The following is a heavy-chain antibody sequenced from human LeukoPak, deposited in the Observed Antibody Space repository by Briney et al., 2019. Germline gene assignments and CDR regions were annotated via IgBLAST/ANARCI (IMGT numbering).Heavy chain of an antibody. CDR3: ARVDRGSWFDP. D-gene: IGHD3-10*01. J-gene: IGHJ5*02. Sequence: ASVKVSCKASGYTFTGYYMHWVRQAPGQGLEWMGWINPNSGGTNYAQKFQGRVTITADKSTSTAYMELSSLRSEDTAVYYCARVDRGSWFDPWGQGTLVTVSS. V-gene: IGHV1-2*02. CDR2: INPNSGGT. CDR1: GYTFTGYY.